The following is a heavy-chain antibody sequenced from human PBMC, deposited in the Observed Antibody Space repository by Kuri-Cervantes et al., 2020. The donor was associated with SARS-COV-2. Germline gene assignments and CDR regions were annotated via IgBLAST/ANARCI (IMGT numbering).Heavy chain of an antibody. CDR2: ISAYNGNT. V-gene: IGHV1-18*01. CDR1: GYTFTSYG. Sequence: ASVKVSCKASGYTFTSYGISWVRQAPGQGLEWMGWISAYNGNTNYAQKLQGRVTMTTDTSTSKAYMELRSLRSDDTAVYYCTRNTPLVLAAHLCDTANALDIWGQGTMVTVSS. CDR3: TRNTPLVLAAHLCDTANALDI. J-gene: IGHJ3*02. D-gene: IGHD2-15*01.